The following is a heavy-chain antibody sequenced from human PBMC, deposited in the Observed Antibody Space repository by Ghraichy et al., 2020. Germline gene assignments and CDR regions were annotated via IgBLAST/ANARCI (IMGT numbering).Heavy chain of an antibody. D-gene: IGHD3-10*01. Sequence: SGPTLVKPTQTLTLTCSFSGFSLSTNGVGVGWIRQPPGKALEWLSLIYWNDDKRYSPSLKSRLTIIKDTSKNQVVLIMTNMDPVDTATYYCAHIYGSGLYGMDVWGQGTTVTVSS. CDR3: AHIYGSGLYGMDV. J-gene: IGHJ6*02. V-gene: IGHV2-5*01. CDR2: IYWNDDK. CDR1: GFSLSTNGVG.